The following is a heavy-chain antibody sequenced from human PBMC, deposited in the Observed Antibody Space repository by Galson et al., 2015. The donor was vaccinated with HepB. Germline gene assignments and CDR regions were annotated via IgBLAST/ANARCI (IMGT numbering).Heavy chain of an antibody. CDR2: VTHKATRYTT. Sequence: SLRLSCAASGFTFSDYYMEWGRQAPGTGLEWVGRVTHKATRYTTEYVASVEGRFTISRDDSKNSLYLQMDSLKTEDTAVYYCSRTLPGIDLDYWGQGTLVTVSS. J-gene: IGHJ4*02. CDR1: GFTFSDYY. CDR3: SRTLPGIDLDY. V-gene: IGHV3-72*01. D-gene: IGHD3-3*02.